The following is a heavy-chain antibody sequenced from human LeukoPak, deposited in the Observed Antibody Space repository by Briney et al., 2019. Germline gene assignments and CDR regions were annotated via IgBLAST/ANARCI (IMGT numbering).Heavy chain of an antibody. D-gene: IGHD3-3*01. CDR2: ITGSGGST. Sequence: SGGSWRLSCVASGFTFSSFAMNWFRQAPGKGLEWVSLITGSGGSTYYTDSLKGRFTISRDNSKNTLYLQMNSLRAEDTAVYFCAKARSGYYQFDYWGQGTLVTVSS. V-gene: IGHV3-23*01. CDR1: GFTFSSFA. J-gene: IGHJ4*02. CDR3: AKARSGYYQFDY.